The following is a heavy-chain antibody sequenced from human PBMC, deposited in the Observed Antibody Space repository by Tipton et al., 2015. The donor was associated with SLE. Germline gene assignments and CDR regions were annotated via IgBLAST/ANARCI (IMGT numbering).Heavy chain of an antibody. J-gene: IGHJ2*01. CDR2: IYYSGST. CDR1: GGSISSYY. Sequence: TLSLTCTVSGGSISSYYWSWIRQPPGKGLEWIGYIYYSGSTNYNPSLKSRVTMSVDTAKNQFSLKLSSVTAADTAVYYCARDPHLWYFDLWGRGTLVTVSS. CDR3: ARDPHLWYFDL. D-gene: IGHD7-27*01. V-gene: IGHV4-59*12.